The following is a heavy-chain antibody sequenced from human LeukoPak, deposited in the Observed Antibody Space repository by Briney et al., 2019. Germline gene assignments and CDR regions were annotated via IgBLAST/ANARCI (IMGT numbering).Heavy chain of an antibody. Sequence: GFLRLSCSASGINLGDYFLRWFRQAPGGGLEWVAFIRRGGYGGTTEYAASVKGRFTISRDDSKSIAYPQMNSLKTEDTGVYYCTRDHDFWRGPLDVWGKGTTVTVSS. J-gene: IGHJ6*04. D-gene: IGHD3-3*01. CDR2: IRRGGYGGTT. V-gene: IGHV3-49*03. CDR3: TRDHDFWRGPLDV. CDR1: GINLGDYF.